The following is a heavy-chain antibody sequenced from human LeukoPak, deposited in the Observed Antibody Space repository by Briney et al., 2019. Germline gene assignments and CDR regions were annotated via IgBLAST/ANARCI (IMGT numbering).Heavy chain of an antibody. CDR2: IGTAGDT. CDR1: GFTLRSYD. CDR3: ARAVAGRPGALDY. J-gene: IGHJ4*02. Sequence: GGSLRLSCAASGFTLRSYDMHWVRHATGKGLEWVSLIGTAGDTYYPGSVKGRFTISRENAKNSLYLQMNSLTAGDTAVYYCARAVAGRPGALDYWGQGTLVSVSS. D-gene: IGHD6-19*01. V-gene: IGHV3-13*01.